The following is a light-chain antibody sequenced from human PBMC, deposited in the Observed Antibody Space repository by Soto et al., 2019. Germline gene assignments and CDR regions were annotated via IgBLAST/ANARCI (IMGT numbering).Light chain of an antibody. CDR2: TNI. V-gene: IGLV1-40*01. CDR1: SSNIGTGYD. Sequence: QSVLTQPPSVSGAPGQRVTISCTGSSSNIGTGYDVHWYQQLPGAAPKLLIYTNINRPSGVPDRFSGSKSGTSASLAITGIXAEDEADYYCQTYDSSLSGYLFGTGTKVTVL. CDR3: QTYDSSLSGYL. J-gene: IGLJ1*01.